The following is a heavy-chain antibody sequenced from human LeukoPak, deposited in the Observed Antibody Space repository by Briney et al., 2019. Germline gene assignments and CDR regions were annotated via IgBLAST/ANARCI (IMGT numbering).Heavy chain of an antibody. D-gene: IGHD3-22*01. CDR2: IWYDASNK. CDR1: GFTFSSFG. J-gene: IGHJ4*02. Sequence: PGRSLTLSCAASGFTFSSFGMHWVRQAPGKGLEWVAVIWYDASNKYYADSVKGRFTISRDNSKNTLYLQMNSLRDDDTAVYYCAKGATAGGGEYYYDSSPDFWGQGTLVTVSS. CDR3: AKGATAGGGEYYYDSSPDF. V-gene: IGHV3-33*06.